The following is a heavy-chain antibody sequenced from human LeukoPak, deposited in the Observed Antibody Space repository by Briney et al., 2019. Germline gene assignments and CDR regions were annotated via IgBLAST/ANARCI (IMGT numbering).Heavy chain of an antibody. Sequence: ASVKVSCKASGGTFSSYAISWVRQAPGQGLEWMGGIIPIFGTANYAQKFQGRVTITTDESTSTAYMELSSLRSEDTAVYHCARDTAMVGLAYRHWENYYYMDVWGKGTTVTVSS. CDR1: GGTFSSYA. J-gene: IGHJ6*03. D-gene: IGHD5-18*01. CDR3: ARDTAMVGLAYRHWENYYYMDV. CDR2: IIPIFGTA. V-gene: IGHV1-69*05.